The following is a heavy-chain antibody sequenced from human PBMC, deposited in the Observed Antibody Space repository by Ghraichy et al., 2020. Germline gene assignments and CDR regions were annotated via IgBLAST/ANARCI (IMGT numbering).Heavy chain of an antibody. Sequence: ESLNISCAVSGGSISSSNWWSWVRQPPGKGLEWIGEIYHSGSTNYNPSLKSRVTISVDKSKNQFSLKLSSVTAADTAVYYCARGGYLYYDFWSGYSGFYYYYYGMDVWGQGTTVTVSS. CDR3: ARGGYLYYDFWSGYSGFYYYYYGMDV. J-gene: IGHJ6*02. CDR1: GGSISSSNW. D-gene: IGHD3-3*01. CDR2: IYHSGST. V-gene: IGHV4-4*02.